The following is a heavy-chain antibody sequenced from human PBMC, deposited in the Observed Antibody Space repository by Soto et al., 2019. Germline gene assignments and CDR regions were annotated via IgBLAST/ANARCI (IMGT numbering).Heavy chain of an antibody. CDR2: IYYSGST. CDR1: GGSISNYY. D-gene: IGHD2-2*01. Sequence: PSETLSLTCIVSGGSISNYYWSWIRQPPGKGLEWIGYIYYSGSTNYNPSLQSRVTISVDTSKNQFPLKLSSVTAADTAVYYCARAVLPATAPFDYWGQGTLVTVSS. J-gene: IGHJ4*02. V-gene: IGHV4-59*01. CDR3: ARAVLPATAPFDY.